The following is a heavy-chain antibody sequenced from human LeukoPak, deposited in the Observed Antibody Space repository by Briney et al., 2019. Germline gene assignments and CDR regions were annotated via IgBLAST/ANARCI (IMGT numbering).Heavy chain of an antibody. Sequence: GGSLRLSCAASGFTFSSYGMHWVRQAPGKGLVWVAFIRYDGSNKYYADSVKGRFTISRDNSKNTLYLQMNSLRAEDTAVYYCAKGVPGSYYYFDYWGQGTLVTVSS. CDR2: IRYDGSNK. CDR1: GFTFSSYG. D-gene: IGHD1-26*01. V-gene: IGHV3-30*02. J-gene: IGHJ4*02. CDR3: AKGVPGSYYYFDY.